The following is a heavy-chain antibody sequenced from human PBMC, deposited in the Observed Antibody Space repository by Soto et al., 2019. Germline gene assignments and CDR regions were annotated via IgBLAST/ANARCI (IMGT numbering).Heavy chain of an antibody. CDR2: ISAYNGNT. Sequence: ASVKVSCTASGYTFTSYGISWVRQAPGQGLEWMGWISAYNGNTNYAQKLQGRVTMTTDTSTSTAYMELRSLRSDDTAVYYCARYGDCTNGVCYSYWFDPWGQGTLVTVSS. V-gene: IGHV1-18*01. CDR3: ARYGDCTNGVCYSYWFDP. CDR1: GYTFTSYG. J-gene: IGHJ5*02. D-gene: IGHD2-8*01.